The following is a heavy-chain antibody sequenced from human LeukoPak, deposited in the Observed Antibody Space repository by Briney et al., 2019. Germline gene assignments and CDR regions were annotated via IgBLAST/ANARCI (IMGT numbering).Heavy chain of an antibody. V-gene: IGHV4-34*01. Sequence: SETLSLTCAVYGGSFSGYYWTWIRQTPEKGLEWIGEMNPSGSTNYNPSLKSRVTISVDTSKNQSSLELSSVTAADTAVYYCARGRQGVTMIVVVMTAVSYYLDVWGKGTTVTVS. CDR2: MNPSGST. CDR1: GGSFSGYY. J-gene: IGHJ6*03. D-gene: IGHD3-22*01. CDR3: ARGRQGVTMIVVVMTAVSYYLDV.